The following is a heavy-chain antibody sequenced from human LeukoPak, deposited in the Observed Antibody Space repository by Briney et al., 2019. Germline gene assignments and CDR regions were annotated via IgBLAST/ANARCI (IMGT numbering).Heavy chain of an antibody. CDR3: ASQSSGPGPAYYYYYGMDV. V-gene: IGHV1-2*02. Sequence: ASVKVSCKASGYTFTGYYMHWVRQAPGQGLEWMGWINPNSGGTNYAQKFQGRVTMTRDTSISTAYMELSRLRSDDTAVYYCASQSSGPGPAYYYYYGMDVWGQGTTVTASS. CDR2: INPNSGGT. CDR1: GYTFTGYY. D-gene: IGHD6-19*01. J-gene: IGHJ6*02.